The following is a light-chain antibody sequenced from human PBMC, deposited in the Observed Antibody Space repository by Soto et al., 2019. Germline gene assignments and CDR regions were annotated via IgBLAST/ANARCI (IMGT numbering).Light chain of an antibody. J-gene: IGLJ1*01. V-gene: IGLV2-14*01. Sequence: QSVLTQPASVSGSPGQSITISCTGTSREFGGYNYVSWYQQHPGKAPKLMIYDVSNRPSGVSNRFSGSKSGNTASLTISGLQAEDEADYYCSSYTSSSTPFVFGTGTKVTVL. CDR2: DVS. CDR1: SREFGGYNY. CDR3: SSYTSSSTPFV.